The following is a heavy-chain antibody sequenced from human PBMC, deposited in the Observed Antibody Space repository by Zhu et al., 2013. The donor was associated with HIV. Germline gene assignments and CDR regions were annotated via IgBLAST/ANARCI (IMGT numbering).Heavy chain of an antibody. J-gene: IGHJ4*02. D-gene: IGHD3-3*01. CDR1: GYIFTGYY. Sequence: QVQLVQSGAEVKKPGASVKVSCKASGYIFTGYYMHWVRQAPGQGLEWMGWINPNSGGTNYPQKFHGRVTMTRDTSISTAYLEVSRLRSDDTAVYYCAGPLNDFWSGLGYWGQGNPGSPSPQ. CDR2: INPNSGGT. V-gene: IGHV1-2*02. CDR3: AGPLNDFWSGLGY.